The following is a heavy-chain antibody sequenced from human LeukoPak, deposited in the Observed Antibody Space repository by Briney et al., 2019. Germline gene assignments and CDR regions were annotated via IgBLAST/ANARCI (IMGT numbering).Heavy chain of an antibody. J-gene: IGHJ4*02. CDR2: ISYDGSNK. Sequence: GGSLRLSCAASGFTFSSYAMHWVCQAPGKGLEWVAVISYDGSNKYYADSVKGRFTISRDNSKNTLYLQMNSLRAEDTAVYYCARDMYSSGEFDYWGQGTLVTVSS. D-gene: IGHD6-19*01. V-gene: IGHV3-30-3*01. CDR3: ARDMYSSGEFDY. CDR1: GFTFSSYA.